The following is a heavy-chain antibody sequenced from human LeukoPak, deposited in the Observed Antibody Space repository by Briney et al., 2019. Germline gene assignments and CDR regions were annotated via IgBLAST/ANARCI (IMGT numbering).Heavy chain of an antibody. J-gene: IGHJ4*02. D-gene: IGHD3-22*01. CDR3: ARGSFDSSGYYVFDY. Sequence: PSETLSLTCSVSGASISTNYWSWIRQPAGKGLEWIGRIYNSGNTNYSPCLESRVTMSADTSKNHFSLRLTSVTAADTAVYYCARGSFDSSGYYVFDYWGQGRLVTVSS. CDR2: IYNSGNT. CDR1: GASISTNY. V-gene: IGHV4-4*07.